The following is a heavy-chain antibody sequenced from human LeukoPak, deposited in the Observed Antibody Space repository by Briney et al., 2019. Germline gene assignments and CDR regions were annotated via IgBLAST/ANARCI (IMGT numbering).Heavy chain of an antibody. CDR2: IYYSGST. CDR1: GGSISSGGYY. J-gene: IGHJ6*03. V-gene: IGHV4-31*03. Sequence: PSETLSLTCTVSGGSISSGGYYWSWIRQHPGKGLEWIGYIYYSGSTYYNPSLKSRVTISVDTSENQFSLKLSSVTAADTAVYYCARVLGSSSSWYFSPPYYCYYMDVWGKGTTVTVSS. D-gene: IGHD6-13*01. CDR3: ARVLGSSSSWYFSPPYYCYYMDV.